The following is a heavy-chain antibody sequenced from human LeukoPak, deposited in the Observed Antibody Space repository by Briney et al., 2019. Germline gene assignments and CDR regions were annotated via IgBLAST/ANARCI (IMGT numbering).Heavy chain of an antibody. CDR3: ARDLKRSRARWENLGFDP. D-gene: IGHD1-26*01. Sequence: ASVKVSCKASGYTFTGYYMHWVRQAPGQGLEWMGWINPSSGGTNYAQKLQGRVTMTTDTSTSTAYMELRSLRSDDTAVYYCARDLKRSRARWENLGFDPWGQGTLVTVSS. V-gene: IGHV1-2*02. CDR1: GYTFTGYY. CDR2: INPSSGGT. J-gene: IGHJ5*02.